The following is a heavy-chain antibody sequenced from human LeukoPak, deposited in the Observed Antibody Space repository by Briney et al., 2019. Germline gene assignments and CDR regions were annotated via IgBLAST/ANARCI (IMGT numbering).Heavy chain of an antibody. CDR2: TYYRSKWYN. CDR1: GDSVSSNSVT. J-gene: IGHJ4*02. CDR3: ARDGGFVIDY. Sequence: SQTLSLTCAISGDSVSSNSVTWHWIRQSPSRGLEWLGRTYYRSKWYNNYAVSVKSRITINPDTSNNQFSLHPNSVTPEDTAVYYCARDGGFVIDYWGQGTLVTVSS. D-gene: IGHD2-15*01. V-gene: IGHV6-1*01.